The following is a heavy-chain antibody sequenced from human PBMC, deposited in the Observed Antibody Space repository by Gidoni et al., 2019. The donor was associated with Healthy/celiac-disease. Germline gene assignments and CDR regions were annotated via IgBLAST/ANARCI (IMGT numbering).Heavy chain of an antibody. CDR2: ISWNSGSI. D-gene: IGHD3-16*02. CDR1: GFTFDDYA. CDR3: AKDLSAVYYYYGMDV. Sequence: EVQLVESGGGLVQPGRSLRLSCAASGFTFDDYAMHWVRQAPGKGLEGVSGISWNSGSIGYADSVKGRFTISRDNAKNSLYLQMNSLRAEDTALYYCAKDLSAVYYYYGMDVWGQGTTVTVSS. J-gene: IGHJ6*02. V-gene: IGHV3-9*01.